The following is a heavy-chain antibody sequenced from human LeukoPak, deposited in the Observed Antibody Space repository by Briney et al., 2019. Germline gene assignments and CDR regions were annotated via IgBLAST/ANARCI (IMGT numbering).Heavy chain of an antibody. D-gene: IGHD3-3*01. V-gene: IGHV1-18*01. Sequence: ASVKVSCKASGYTFTSYGISWVRQAPGQGLEWMGWISAYNGNTNCAQKLQGRVTMTIDTSTSTAYMELRSLRSDDTAVYYCARDNGESPTIFGVKGWFDPWGQGTLVTVSS. CDR1: GYTFTSYG. CDR3: ARDNGESPTIFGVKGWFDP. CDR2: ISAYNGNT. J-gene: IGHJ5*02.